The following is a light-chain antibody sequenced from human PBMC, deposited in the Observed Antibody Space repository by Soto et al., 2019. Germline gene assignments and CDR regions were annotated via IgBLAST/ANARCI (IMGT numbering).Light chain of an antibody. V-gene: IGKV1-39*01. CDR2: AAS. Sequence: DIQMTQSPSSLSASLGDRVTITCRASQSISRYLNWYQQKPGKAPKLLIYAASSLQSGVPSRFSGSGSGTDFTLTISSLQPEDFATYYCQQSYRTPPITFGQGTRLEIK. CDR1: QSISRY. J-gene: IGKJ5*01. CDR3: QQSYRTPPIT.